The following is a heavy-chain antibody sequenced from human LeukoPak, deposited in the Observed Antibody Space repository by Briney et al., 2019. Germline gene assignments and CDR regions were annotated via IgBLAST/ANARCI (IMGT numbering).Heavy chain of an antibody. CDR2: IRSKANSSAT. D-gene: IGHD3-22*01. CDR1: GFTFSGSA. V-gene: IGHV3-73*01. J-gene: IGHJ6*02. CDR3: TTYYYDSSGYYLSRYYYGMGV. Sequence: GGSLRLSCAASGFTFSGSAMHWVRQASGKGLEWVGRIRSKANSSATAYAASVKGRFTISRDDSKNTAYLQMNSLKTEDTAVYYCTTYYYDSSGYYLSRYYYGMGVWGQGTTVTVSS.